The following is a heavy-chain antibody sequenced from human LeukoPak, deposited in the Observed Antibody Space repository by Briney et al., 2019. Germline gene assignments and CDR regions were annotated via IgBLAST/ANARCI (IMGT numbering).Heavy chain of an antibody. Sequence: GGSLRLSCAASGFTFSNYWMHWVRLAPGKGLVWVSRTNTDGSSTTYADSVKGRFTISRDNAKNTLYLHMNRLRTEDTDVSYCARDLEACGGDCYAFDYWGQGTLVTVSS. D-gene: IGHD2-21*02. CDR3: ARDLEACGGDCYAFDY. J-gene: IGHJ4*02. CDR2: TNTDGSST. V-gene: IGHV3-74*01. CDR1: GFTFSNYW.